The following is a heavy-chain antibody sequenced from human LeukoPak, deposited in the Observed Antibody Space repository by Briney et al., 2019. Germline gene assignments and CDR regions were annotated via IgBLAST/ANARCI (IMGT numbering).Heavy chain of an antibody. CDR3: ATRQWLSSVDDY. Sequence: GGSLRLSCAASGFTFSSYAMSWVRQAPGKGLEWVSAISGSGGSTYYADSVKGRFTISRDNSKNTLYLQMNSLRAEGTAVYYCATRQWLSSVDDYWGQGTLVTVSS. V-gene: IGHV3-23*01. CDR1: GFTFSSYA. J-gene: IGHJ4*02. CDR2: ISGSGGST. D-gene: IGHD3-22*01.